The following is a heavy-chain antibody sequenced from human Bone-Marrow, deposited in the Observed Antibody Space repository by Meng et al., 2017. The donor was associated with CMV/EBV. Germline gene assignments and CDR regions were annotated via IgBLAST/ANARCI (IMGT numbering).Heavy chain of an antibody. CDR3: TTAWGYGMDV. V-gene: IGHV3-74*01. D-gene: IGHD1-14*01. Sequence: GESLKISCAASGFTLSNNWMHWVRQAPGKGLVWVSRIKSDGSSTSYADSVKGRFTISRDDSKNTLYLQMNSLKTEDTAVYYCTTAWGYGMDVWGQGTTVTVSS. J-gene: IGHJ6*02. CDR1: GFTLSNNW. CDR2: IKSDGSST.